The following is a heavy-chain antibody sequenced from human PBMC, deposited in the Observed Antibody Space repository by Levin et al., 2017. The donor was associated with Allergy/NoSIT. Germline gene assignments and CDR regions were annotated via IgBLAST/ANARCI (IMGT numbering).Heavy chain of an antibody. D-gene: IGHD3-9*01. CDR2: IYRSGDT. CDR1: GGSISTDNW. J-gene: IGHJ4*02. V-gene: IGHV4-4*02. CDR3: ATVEGLFCSGVSCSYSFHY. Sequence: SETLSLTCAVSGGSISTDNWWSWIRQPPGKGLEWIGEIYRSGDTNHNPSLSSRVTMSVDKSKNHFSLKLSSVTDADTAVYYCATVEGLFCSGVSCSYSFHYWGQGALVTVSS.